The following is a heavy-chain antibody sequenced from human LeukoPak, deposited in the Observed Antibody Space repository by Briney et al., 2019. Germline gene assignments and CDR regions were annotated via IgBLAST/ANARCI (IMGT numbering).Heavy chain of an antibody. CDR2: IDTDGNIT. D-gene: IGHD4-23*01. CDR1: GFTFSSYW. J-gene: IGHJ4*02. Sequence: LSGGSLRLSCAASGFTFSSYWMHWVRQAPGKGLVWVSRIDTDGNITTYADSVKGRFTISRDNAKNTLYLQMNSLRAEDTAVYYCARDPRTPIHDYSGNGGLDYWGQGALVAVSS. V-gene: IGHV3-74*01. CDR3: ARDPRTPIHDYSGNGGLDY.